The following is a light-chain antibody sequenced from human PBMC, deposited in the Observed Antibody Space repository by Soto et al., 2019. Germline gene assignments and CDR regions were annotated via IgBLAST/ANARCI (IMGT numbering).Light chain of an antibody. CDR3: QQYGSSRTWT. CDR1: QSVSSSY. V-gene: IGKV3-20*01. Sequence: EIVLTQSPGTLSLSPGERATLSCRASQSVSSSYLAWYQQKPGQAPRLLIYGASSRATGIPDRFSGSGSGTDFTLTISRLEPEDFAVYYCQQYGSSRTWTFGQGTKEEIK. J-gene: IGKJ1*01. CDR2: GAS.